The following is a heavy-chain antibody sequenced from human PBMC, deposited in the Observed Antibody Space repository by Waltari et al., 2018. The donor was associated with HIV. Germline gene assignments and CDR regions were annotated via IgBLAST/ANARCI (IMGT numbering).Heavy chain of an antibody. J-gene: IGHJ4*02. D-gene: IGHD3-3*01. Sequence: QVQLVQSGAEVKKPGASVKVSCKASGYTFTNYGISWVRQAPGQGLEWMGWISAYNGNTNYAQKLQGRVTMTTDTSTSTAYMELRSLRSDDTAVYYCARDRYYDFWSGYYTVFDYWGQGTLVTVSS. V-gene: IGHV1-18*01. CDR1: GYTFTNYG. CDR2: ISAYNGNT. CDR3: ARDRYYDFWSGYYTVFDY.